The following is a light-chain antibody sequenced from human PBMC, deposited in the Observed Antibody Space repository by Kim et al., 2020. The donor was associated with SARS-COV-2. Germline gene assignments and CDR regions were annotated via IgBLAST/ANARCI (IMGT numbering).Light chain of an antibody. CDR3: QQSYSTPFT. CDR2: AAS. J-gene: IGKJ3*01. CDR1: QSFSSY. V-gene: IGKV1-39*01. Sequence: ASVGDRVTLTCRASQSFSSYLNWYQQKPGKAPKLLIYAASSLQSGVPSRFSGSGSGTDFTLTLSSLQPEDFSTYYCQQSYSTPFTFGPGTKVDIK.